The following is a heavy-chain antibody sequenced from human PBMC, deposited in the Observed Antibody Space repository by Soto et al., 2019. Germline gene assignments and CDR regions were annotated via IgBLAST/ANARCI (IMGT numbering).Heavy chain of an antibody. V-gene: IGHV1-2*02. D-gene: IGHD2-2*01. CDR3: ARESYKVLPDGMDF. J-gene: IGHJ6*02. CDR2: INPNTGGT. CDR1: GFSLTGYY. Sequence: ASVKVSCKASGFSLTGYYFHWIRAAPGQGLEWLGWINPNTGGTTYAQKFQGRVTLTWDTSINTAYMELSSLRPDDTAMYYCARESYKVLPDGMDFWGQGNSVTVSS.